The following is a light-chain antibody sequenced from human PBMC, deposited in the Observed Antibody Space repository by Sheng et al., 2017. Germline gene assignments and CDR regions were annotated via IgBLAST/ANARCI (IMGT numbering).Light chain of an antibody. CDR1: QDIQSH. CDR3: QQYDSFPPHT. J-gene: IGKJ2*01. Sequence: DIQLTQSPSSLSASTGDRVTITCQATQDIQSHLNWYQXRPGEAPKLLIYDVSNLETGVPSRFIGSGXGTDFALTISGLQPEDFATFFCQQYDSFPPHTFGQGT. V-gene: IGKV1-33*01. CDR2: DVS.